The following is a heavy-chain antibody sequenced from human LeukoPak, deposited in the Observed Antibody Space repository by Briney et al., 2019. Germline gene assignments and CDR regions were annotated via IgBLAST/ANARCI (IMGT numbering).Heavy chain of an antibody. CDR3: ARQPADYMDV. Sequence: PSETLSLTCAVSGYSISSGYYWGWIRQPPGKGLEWIGSIYYSGSTYYNPSLKSRVTISVDTSKNQFSLKLSSVTAADTAVYYCARQPADYMDVWGKGTTVTVSS. J-gene: IGHJ6*03. CDR2: IYYSGST. CDR1: GYSISSGYY. V-gene: IGHV4-38-2*01.